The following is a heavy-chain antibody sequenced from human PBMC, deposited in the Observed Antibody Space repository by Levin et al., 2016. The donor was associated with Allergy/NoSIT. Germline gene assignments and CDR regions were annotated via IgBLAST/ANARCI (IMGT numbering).Heavy chain of an antibody. D-gene: IGHD3-22*01. Sequence: VRQAPGKGLEWVSSISSGGGFIYYGDSVKGRFTISRDNAKNSLHLQMNSLRADDTAVYYCARPDYYDGTGLDSWGQGTLVTVSS. V-gene: IGHV3-21*01. CDR2: ISSGGGFI. CDR3: ARPDYYDGTGLDS. J-gene: IGHJ5*01.